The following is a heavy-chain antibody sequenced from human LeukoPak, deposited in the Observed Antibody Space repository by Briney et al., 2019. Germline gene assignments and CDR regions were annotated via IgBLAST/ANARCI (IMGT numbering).Heavy chain of an antibody. CDR3: AKRIAVTGPYFDY. D-gene: IGHD6-19*01. CDR2: ISGSGGST. Sequence: PGGSLRLSCAASGFTFSSYAMSWVRQAPGKGPEWVSGISGSGGSTSYADSVKGRFTISRDNSKNTLYLQMNSLRAEDTAVYYCAKRIAVTGPYFDYWGQGTLVTVSS. CDR1: GFTFSSYA. V-gene: IGHV3-23*01. J-gene: IGHJ4*02.